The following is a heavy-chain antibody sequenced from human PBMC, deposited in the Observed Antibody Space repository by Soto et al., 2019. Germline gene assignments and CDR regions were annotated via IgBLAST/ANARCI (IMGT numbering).Heavy chain of an antibody. CDR3: ATELGENPASPFDA. CDR1: GVTISSET. V-gene: IGHV1-69*01. J-gene: IGHJ4*02. Sequence: QVQLVQSGADVKKPGSSVKVSCQASGVTISSETLGWVRQAPGQGLEWVGGIFPLFGTASYAEKFQGSVTITANESTSTVYMELSSLRSDDTAVYFCATELGENPASPFDAWGQGTLVTVSS. D-gene: IGHD3-10*01. CDR2: IFPLFGTA.